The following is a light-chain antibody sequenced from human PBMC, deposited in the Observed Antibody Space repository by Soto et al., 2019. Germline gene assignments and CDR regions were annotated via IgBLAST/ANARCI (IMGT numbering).Light chain of an antibody. CDR2: DAS. Sequence: EIVLTQCPATLSVSPGERATLSCRASQSVSSSFLAWSQQKPGQAPRLLIYDASSRATGIPDRFSGRGSGTDFTRTISRLEPADVAVVYCQQYGTSEIMFGQGTRLEIK. V-gene: IGKV3-20*01. CDR1: QSVSSSF. CDR3: QQYGTSEIM. J-gene: IGKJ5*01.